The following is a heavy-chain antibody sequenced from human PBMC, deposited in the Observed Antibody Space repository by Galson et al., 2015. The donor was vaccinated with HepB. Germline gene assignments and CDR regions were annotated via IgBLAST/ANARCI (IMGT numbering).Heavy chain of an antibody. CDR2: IYPGDSDT. D-gene: IGHD6-19*01. CDR1: GYSFTDYW. J-gene: IGHJ4*02. Sequence: QSGAEVKKPGESPKISCKASGYSFTDYWIGWVRQMPGKGLEWMGIIYPGDSDTRYSPSFQGQVTISVDKSISTAYLQWSSLKASDTAMYYCARHFSSGWYFFDYWGQGTLVTVSS. CDR3: ARHFSSGWYFFDY. V-gene: IGHV5-51*01.